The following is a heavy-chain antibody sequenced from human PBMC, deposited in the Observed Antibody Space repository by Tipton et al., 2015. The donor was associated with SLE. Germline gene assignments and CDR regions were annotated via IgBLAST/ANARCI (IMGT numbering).Heavy chain of an antibody. V-gene: IGHV4-39*07. Sequence: TLSLTCTVSGGSISSSSYYWAWIRQPPGKGLEWIGSIYYSGSTYYNPSLKSRVTISVDTSKNQFSLKLSSVTAADTAVYYCASRGQQLGWFDPWGQGTLVTVSS. CDR2: IYYSGST. D-gene: IGHD6-13*01. CDR3: ASRGQQLGWFDP. CDR1: GGSISSSSYY. J-gene: IGHJ5*02.